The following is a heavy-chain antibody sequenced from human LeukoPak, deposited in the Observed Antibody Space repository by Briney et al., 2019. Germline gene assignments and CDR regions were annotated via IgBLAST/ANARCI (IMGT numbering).Heavy chain of an antibody. CDR1: GYTFTSYG. D-gene: IGHD2-8*01. CDR2: ISAYNGNT. V-gene: IGHV1-18*01. Sequence: ASVKVSCKASGYTFTSYGISWVRQAPGQGLEWMGWISAYNGNTNYAQKLQGRVTMTTDTSTSTAYMELRSLRSDDTAVYYCARVVLMVYATTPKYYFDYWGQGTLVTVSS. CDR3: ARVVLMVYATTPKYYFDY. J-gene: IGHJ4*02.